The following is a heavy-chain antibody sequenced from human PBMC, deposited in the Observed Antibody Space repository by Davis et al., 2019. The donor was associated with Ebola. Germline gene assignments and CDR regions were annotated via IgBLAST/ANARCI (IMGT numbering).Heavy chain of an antibody. V-gene: IGHV3-49*03. D-gene: IGHD2-2*01. J-gene: IGHJ3*02. CDR1: GFTFGDYA. CDR2: IRSKAYGGTT. CDR3: TRAGWIGYCSSTSCLGNAFDI. Sequence: PGGSLRLSCTASGFTFGDYAMSWFRQVPGKGLEWVGFIRSKAYGGTTEYAASVKGRFTISRHDSKSIAYLQMNSLKTEDTAVYYCTRAGWIGYCSSTSCLGNAFDIWGQGTMVTVSS.